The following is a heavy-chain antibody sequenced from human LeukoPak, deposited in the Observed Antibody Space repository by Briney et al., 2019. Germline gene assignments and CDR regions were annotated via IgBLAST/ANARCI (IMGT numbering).Heavy chain of an antibody. D-gene: IGHD2-15*01. Sequence: SETLSLTCTVSGVSISSYYWSWIRQPPGKGLEWIGYIYYSGSTNYNPSLKSRVTISVDTSKNQFSLKLSSVTAADTAVYYCARRWGYCSGGSCYPYYFDYWGQGTLVTVSS. CDR1: GVSISSYY. CDR3: ARRWGYCSGGSCYPYYFDY. J-gene: IGHJ4*02. CDR2: IYYSGST. V-gene: IGHV4-59*08.